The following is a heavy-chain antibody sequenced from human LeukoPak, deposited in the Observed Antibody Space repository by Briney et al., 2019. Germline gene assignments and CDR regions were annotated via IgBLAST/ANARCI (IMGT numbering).Heavy chain of an antibody. V-gene: IGHV3-7*01. Sequence: PGGSLRLSCAASGFTFSSYAMSWVRQAPGKGLEWVANIKQDGSEKYYVDSVKGRFTISRDNAKNSLYLQMNSLRAEDTAVYYCARDPSNFYDSSGYNDYWGQGTLVTVSS. CDR3: ARDPSNFYDSSGYNDY. CDR2: IKQDGSEK. D-gene: IGHD3-22*01. J-gene: IGHJ4*02. CDR1: GFTFSSYA.